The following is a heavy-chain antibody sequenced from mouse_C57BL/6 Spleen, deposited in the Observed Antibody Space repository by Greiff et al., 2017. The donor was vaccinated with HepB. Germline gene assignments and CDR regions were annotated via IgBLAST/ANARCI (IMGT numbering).Heavy chain of an antibody. CDR1: GYTFTSYW. CDR3: ARREVVAIDAMDY. D-gene: IGHD1-1*01. J-gene: IGHJ4*01. V-gene: IGHV1-69*01. Sequence: QVQLQQPGAELVMPGASVKLSCKASGYTFTSYWMHWVKQRPGQGLEWIGEIDPSDSYTNYNHKFKGKSTLTVDKSSSTAYMQLSSLTSEDSAVYYCARREVVAIDAMDYWGQGTSVTVSS. CDR2: IDPSDSYT.